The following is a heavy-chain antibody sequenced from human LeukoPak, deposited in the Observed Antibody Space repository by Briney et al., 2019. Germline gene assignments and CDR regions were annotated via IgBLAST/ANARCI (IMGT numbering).Heavy chain of an antibody. V-gene: IGHV3-30*02. Sequence: GGSLRLPCAASGFTFSNFAMSWVRQAPGKGLGWVAFIRYDGSNKYYADSVKGRFTISRDNSKNTLYLQMNSLKPEDTAVYYCVKSSDPWGQGTLVTVSS. CDR2: IRYDGSNK. D-gene: IGHD2-2*01. J-gene: IGHJ5*02. CDR3: VKSSDP. CDR1: GFTFSNFA.